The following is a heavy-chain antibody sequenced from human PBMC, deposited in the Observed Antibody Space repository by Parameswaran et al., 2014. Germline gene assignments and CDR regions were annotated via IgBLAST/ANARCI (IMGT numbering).Heavy chain of an antibody. D-gene: IGHD3-10*01. Sequence: GSLRLSCAVYGGSFSGYYWSWIRQPPGKGLEWIGEINHSGSTNYNPSLKSRVTISVDTSKNQFSLKLSSVTAADTAVYYCARGKWDFGIWFDPWGQGTLVTVSS. CDR1: GGSFSGYY. CDR2: INHSGST. CDR3: ARGKWDFGIWFDP. J-gene: IGHJ5*02. V-gene: IGHV4-34*01.